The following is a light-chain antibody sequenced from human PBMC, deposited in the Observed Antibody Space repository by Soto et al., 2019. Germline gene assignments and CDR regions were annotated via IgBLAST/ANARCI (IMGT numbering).Light chain of an antibody. CDR2: AAS. CDR1: QSISFY. J-gene: IGKJ1*01. CDR3: HQSYGSSWT. Sequence: DLQMTQSPFSLSASVGDRVTITCRASQSISFYLNWYQQKPGNAPKLLISAASTLESGVPSRFSGSGSGTDFALTINSLQPEDFATYFCHQSYGSSWTFGQGTKVEIK. V-gene: IGKV1-39*01.